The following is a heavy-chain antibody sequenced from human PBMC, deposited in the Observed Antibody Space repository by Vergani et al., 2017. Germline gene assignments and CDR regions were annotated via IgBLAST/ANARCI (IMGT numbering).Heavy chain of an antibody. CDR3: ARDSGPXTVTTYYYYYYMDV. D-gene: IGHD4-17*01. Sequence: QVQLVQSGAEVKKPGASVKVSCKASGYTFTGYYMHWVRQAPGQGLEWMGWINPNSGGTNYAQKFQGRVTMTRDTSISTAYMELSRLRSDDTAVYYCARDSGPXTVTTYYYYYYMDVWGKGTTVTVSS. J-gene: IGHJ6*03. V-gene: IGHV1-2*02. CDR1: GYTFTGYY. CDR2: INPNSGGT.